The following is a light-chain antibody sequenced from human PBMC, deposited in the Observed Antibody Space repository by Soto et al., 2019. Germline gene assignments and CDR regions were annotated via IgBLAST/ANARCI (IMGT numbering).Light chain of an antibody. CDR2: GAS. Sequence: ETVMRPSAATLSVSRGERATPSCRATQSILRTLAWYQQKPGQAPRLLIYGASSRATGIPDRFSGGGSCRDLALTISRLEHEDVAVYYCQQYGSSPSITFGQGTRLEI. V-gene: IGKV3-20*01. J-gene: IGKJ5*01. CDR3: QQYGSSPSIT. CDR1: QSILRT.